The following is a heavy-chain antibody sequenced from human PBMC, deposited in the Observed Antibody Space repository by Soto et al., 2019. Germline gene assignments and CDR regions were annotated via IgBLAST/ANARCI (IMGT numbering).Heavy chain of an antibody. V-gene: IGHV4-59*01. D-gene: IGHD3-22*01. Sequence: PSETLSLTCTVSGGSISSYYWSWIRQPPGKGLEWIGYIYYSGSTNYNPSLKSRVTISVDTSKNQFSLKLSSVTAADTAVYYCAREGHYYDSSGYWRLFDYWGQGTLVTVSS. CDR2: IYYSGST. CDR1: GGSISSYY. CDR3: AREGHYYDSSGYWRLFDY. J-gene: IGHJ4*02.